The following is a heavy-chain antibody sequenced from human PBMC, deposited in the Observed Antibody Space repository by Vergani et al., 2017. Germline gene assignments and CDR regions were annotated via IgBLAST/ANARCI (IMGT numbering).Heavy chain of an antibody. CDR3: ARDRGTVFAVVTTRYYYYGMDV. J-gene: IGHJ6*02. D-gene: IGHD3-3*01. V-gene: IGHV3-30*01. CDR1: GFTFSSYA. Sequence: QVQLVESGGGVVQPGRSLRLSCAASGFTFSSYAMHWVRQAPGKGLEWVAVISCDGSNKYYADSVKGRFTISRDNSKHTLYLQMNSLRAEDTAVYYCARDRGTVFAVVTTRYYYYGMDVWGQGTTVTVSS. CDR2: ISCDGSNK.